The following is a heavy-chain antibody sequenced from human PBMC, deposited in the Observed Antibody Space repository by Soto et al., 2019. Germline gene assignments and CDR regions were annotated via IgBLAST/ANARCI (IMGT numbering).Heavy chain of an antibody. CDR3: AADLPGHGGGYEFDY. D-gene: IGHD2-15*01. V-gene: IGHV3-15*07. J-gene: IGHJ4*01. CDR1: GFTFITAW. Sequence: GGSLRLSCAASGFTFITAWMNWVRQAPGKGLEWDGRIKSKNDGGTTDYAAPVKGRFTISRDDSKNTVYLQMNSLRTEDTALYYCAADLPGHGGGYEFDYWGQGT. CDR2: IKSKNDGGTT.